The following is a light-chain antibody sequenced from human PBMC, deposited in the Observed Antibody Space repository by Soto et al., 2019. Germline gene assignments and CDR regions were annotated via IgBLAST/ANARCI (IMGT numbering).Light chain of an antibody. CDR2: EVT. Sequence: QSALTQPASVSGSPGQSITISCTGTSSDIGGYNYVSWYQHHPGKAPKLMIYEVTNRPSGVSNRFSGSKSGNTASLTISGLQAEDEADYYCISHSTTIAYVVLGGGTKVTVL. CDR1: SSDIGGYNY. V-gene: IGLV2-14*01. J-gene: IGLJ2*01. CDR3: ISHSTTIAYVV.